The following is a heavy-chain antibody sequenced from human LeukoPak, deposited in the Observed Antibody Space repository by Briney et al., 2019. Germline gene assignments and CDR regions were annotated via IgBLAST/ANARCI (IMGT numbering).Heavy chain of an antibody. CDR2: IKQAGSEN. Sequence: QSGGSLRLSCAASGFTFSSYWMTWVRQAPGKGLEWVANIKQAGSENSYVDSVKGRFTISRDNAKNSLYLQINSLRAEDTAVYYCAGVRGDYYFDYWGQGTLVSVSS. D-gene: IGHD3-16*01. V-gene: IGHV3-7*01. CDR3: AGVRGDYYFDY. CDR1: GFTFSSYW. J-gene: IGHJ4*02.